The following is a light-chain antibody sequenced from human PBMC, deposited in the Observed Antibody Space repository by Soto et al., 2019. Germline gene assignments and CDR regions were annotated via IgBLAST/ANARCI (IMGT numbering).Light chain of an antibody. CDR1: SSDVGGYNF. V-gene: IGLV2-14*01. CDR2: EVS. J-gene: IGLJ1*01. Sequence: QSALTQPASVSGSPGQSITTSCTGTSSDVGGYNFVSWYQQHPGRAPKLLIYEVSRRPSGVSNRFSGSKSGDTAPLTISGLQAEDEADYYCYSYRGYYTRVFGTGTKVTVL. CDR3: YSYRGYYTRV.